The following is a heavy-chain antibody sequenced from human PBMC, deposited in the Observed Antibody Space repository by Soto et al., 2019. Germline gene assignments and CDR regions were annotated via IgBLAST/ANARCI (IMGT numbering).Heavy chain of an antibody. J-gene: IGHJ4*02. D-gene: IGHD3-10*01. Sequence: SETLSLTCAVSGGSISSGGYSWSWIRQPPGKGLEWIGYIYHSGSTNYNPSLKSRVTISVDTSKNQFSLKLSSVTAADTAVYFCARHDGSRSTDYWGQGTLVTVSS. V-gene: IGHV4-30-2*01. CDR1: GGSISSGGYS. CDR3: ARHDGSRSTDY. CDR2: IYHSGST.